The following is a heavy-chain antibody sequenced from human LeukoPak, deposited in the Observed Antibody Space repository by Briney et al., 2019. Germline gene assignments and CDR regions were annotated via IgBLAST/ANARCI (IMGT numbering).Heavy chain of an antibody. D-gene: IGHD3-22*01. Sequence: AGGSLRLSCAASGFTVSSNYMSWVRQAPGKGLVWVSVIYSGGSTYYADSVKGRFTISRDNSKNTLYLQMNSLRAEDTAVYYCAREGQDSSGYKHFDYWGQGTLVTVSS. CDR2: IYSGGST. CDR3: AREGQDSSGYKHFDY. CDR1: GFTVSSNY. J-gene: IGHJ4*02. V-gene: IGHV3-53*01.